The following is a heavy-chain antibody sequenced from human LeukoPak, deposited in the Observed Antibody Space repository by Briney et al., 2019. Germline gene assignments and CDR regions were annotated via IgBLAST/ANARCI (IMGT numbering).Heavy chain of an antibody. CDR1: GDSVSSNSAA. Sequence: SQTLSLTCAISGDSVSSNSAAWYWIRQSPSRGLEWLGRTYYRSRWYSDYAVSVKSRITISPDTSKNQFSLQLNSVTPEDTAVYYCARVGSSWYFDYWAREPWSPSPQ. D-gene: IGHD6-13*01. J-gene: IGHJ4*02. CDR2: TYYRSRWYS. V-gene: IGHV6-1*01. CDR3: ARVGSSWYFDY.